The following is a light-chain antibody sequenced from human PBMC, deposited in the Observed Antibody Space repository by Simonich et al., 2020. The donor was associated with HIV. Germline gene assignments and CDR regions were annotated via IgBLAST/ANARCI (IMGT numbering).Light chain of an antibody. Sequence: EIVLTQSPATLSVSPGERATLSCRASQSVSSNLAWYQQKPGQAPRLLIYGASTRATDIPDRFSGSGSGTEFTLTISSMQSEDFAVYYCQQYNNWPSYTFGQGTKLEIK. J-gene: IGKJ2*01. CDR1: QSVSSN. V-gene: IGKV3-15*01. CDR2: GAS. CDR3: QQYNNWPSYT.